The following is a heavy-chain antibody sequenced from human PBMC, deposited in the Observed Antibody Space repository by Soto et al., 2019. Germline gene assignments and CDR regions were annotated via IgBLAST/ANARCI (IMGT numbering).Heavy chain of an antibody. CDR1: GFTFSSYA. Sequence: GGSLRLSCSASGFTFSSYAMHWVRQAPGNGLEYGSAISSSWGSTYYADSVKGKFTISRSNSKNTLYLEMSSLRAKDTAGYYCVRDLGRAGAGLSSFLYWGQGTLVTVSS. V-gene: IGHV3-64D*08. CDR3: VRDLGRAGAGLSSFLY. CDR2: ISSSWGST. J-gene: IGHJ4*02. D-gene: IGHD6-19*01.